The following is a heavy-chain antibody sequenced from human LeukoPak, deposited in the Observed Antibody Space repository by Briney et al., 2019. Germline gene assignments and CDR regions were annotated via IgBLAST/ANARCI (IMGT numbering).Heavy chain of an antibody. J-gene: IGHJ5*02. CDR3: ARESYCSGGSCYSTVVVNWFDP. D-gene: IGHD2-15*01. V-gene: IGHV4-34*01. CDR1: GGSFSGYY. CDR2: NNHSGST. Sequence: SETLSLTCAVYGGSFSGYYWSWIRQPPGEGLEWIGENNHSGSTNYNPSLKSRVTISVDTSKNQFSLKLSSVTAADTAVYYCARESYCSGGSCYSTVVVNWFDPWGQGTLVTVSS.